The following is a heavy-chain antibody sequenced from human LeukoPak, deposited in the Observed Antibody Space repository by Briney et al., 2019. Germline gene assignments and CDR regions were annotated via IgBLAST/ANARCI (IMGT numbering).Heavy chain of an antibody. CDR2: INHSGST. J-gene: IGHJ5*02. D-gene: IGHD6-6*01. Sequence: PSETLSLTCTVSGGSISSGNNCWSWIRQPPGKGLEWIGEINHSGSTNYNPSLKSRVTISVDTSKNQFSLKLSSVTAADTAVYYCARVAATTTRNWFDPWGQGTLVTVSS. CDR1: GGSISSGNNC. V-gene: IGHV4-39*07. CDR3: ARVAATTTRNWFDP.